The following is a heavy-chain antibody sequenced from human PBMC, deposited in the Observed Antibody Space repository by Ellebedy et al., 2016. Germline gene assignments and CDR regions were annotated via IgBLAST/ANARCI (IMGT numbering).Heavy chain of an antibody. V-gene: IGHV1-69*13. CDR2: IIPIFGTA. Sequence: SVKVSXXASGGTFSSYAISWVRQAPGQGLEWMGGIIPIFGTANYAQKFQGRVTITADESTSTAYMELSSLRSEDTAVYYCASGEKGYGGNSIWGQGTLVTVSS. D-gene: IGHD4-23*01. J-gene: IGHJ4*02. CDR1: GGTFSSYA. CDR3: ASGEKGYGGNSI.